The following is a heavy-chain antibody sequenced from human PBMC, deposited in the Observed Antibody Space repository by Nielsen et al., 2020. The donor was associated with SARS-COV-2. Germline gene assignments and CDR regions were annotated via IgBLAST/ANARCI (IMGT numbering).Heavy chain of an antibody. CDR3: AREYCSGGSCFYDY. V-gene: IGHV3-21*01. J-gene: IGHJ4*02. Sequence: GGSLRLSCAASGFTFSSYSMNWVRQAPGKGLEWVSSISSSSSYIYYADSVKGRFTISRDNAKNSLYLQMNSLRAEDTAVYYCAREYCSGGSCFYDYWGQGTLVTVSS. D-gene: IGHD2-15*01. CDR1: GFTFSSYS. CDR2: ISSSSSYI.